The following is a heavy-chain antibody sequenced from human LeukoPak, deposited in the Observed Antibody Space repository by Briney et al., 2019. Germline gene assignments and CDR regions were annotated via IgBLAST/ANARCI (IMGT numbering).Heavy chain of an antibody. J-gene: IGHJ4*02. CDR1: GFTFSSYG. CDR3: AKESVLRFLEWLFDY. V-gene: IGHV3-30*18. D-gene: IGHD3-3*01. CDR2: ISYNGSNK. Sequence: GGSLRLSCAASGFTFSSYGMHWVRQAPGKGLEWVAVISYNGSNKYYADSVKGRFTISRDNSKNMLYLQMNSLRAEDTAVYYCAKESVLRFLEWLFDYWGQGTLVTVSS.